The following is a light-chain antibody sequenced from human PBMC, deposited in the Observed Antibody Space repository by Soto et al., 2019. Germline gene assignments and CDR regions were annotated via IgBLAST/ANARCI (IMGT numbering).Light chain of an antibody. CDR2: VGTGGIVG. Sequence: QLVLTQPPSASASLGASVTLTCTLSSGYSNYKVDWYQQRPGKGPRFVMRVGTGGIVGSKGDGIPDRFSVLGSGLNRYLTIKNIQEEDESDYQCGADHGSGSNFVYVFGTGTKLTVL. CDR1: SGYSNYK. V-gene: IGLV9-49*01. J-gene: IGLJ1*01. CDR3: GADHGSGSNFVYV.